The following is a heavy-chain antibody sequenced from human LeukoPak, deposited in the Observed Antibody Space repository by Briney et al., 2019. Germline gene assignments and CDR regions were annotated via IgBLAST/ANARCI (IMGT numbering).Heavy chain of an antibody. CDR2: IWHDASHT. V-gene: IGHV3-33*01. CDR1: GFSFSTYA. CDR3: ARQVVVVPAASTYNWFDP. Sequence: GRSLRLSCAASGFSFSTYAMHWVRQAPGKGLEWVALIWHDASHTFYTDSVKGRFTISRDNSKNTVYLQMNSLGGEDTAVYYCARQVVVVPAASTYNWFDPWGQGTLVTVSS. J-gene: IGHJ5*02. D-gene: IGHD2-2*01.